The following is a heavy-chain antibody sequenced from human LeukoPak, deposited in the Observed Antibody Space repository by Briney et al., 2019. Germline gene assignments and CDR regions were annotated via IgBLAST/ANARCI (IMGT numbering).Heavy chain of an antibody. CDR3: ARDAGNGDYVGDY. J-gene: IGHJ4*02. CDR2: MWYDGSNK. CDR1: GFIFSNYG. D-gene: IGHD4-17*01. Sequence: GGSLRLSCAASGFIFSNYGMHWVRQAPGKGLEWVAVMWYDGSNKYYADSVRGRLTISRDNSKNTLYLQMNSLRAEDTAVYYCARDAGNGDYVGDYWGQGTLVTVSS. V-gene: IGHV3-33*01.